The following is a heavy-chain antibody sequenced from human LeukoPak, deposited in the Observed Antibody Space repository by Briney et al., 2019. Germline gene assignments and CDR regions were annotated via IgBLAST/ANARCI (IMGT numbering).Heavy chain of an antibody. CDR1: GGSFSGYY. CDR2: INHSGST. J-gene: IGHJ4*02. V-gene: IGHV4-34*01. Sequence: SETLSLTCAVYGGSFSGYYWSWIRQPPGMGLEWIGEINHSGSTNYNPSLKSRVTISVDTSKNQFSLKLSSVTAADTAVYYCASHHYDFWSGYYIDYWGQGTLVTVSS. CDR3: ASHHYDFWSGYYIDY. D-gene: IGHD3-3*01.